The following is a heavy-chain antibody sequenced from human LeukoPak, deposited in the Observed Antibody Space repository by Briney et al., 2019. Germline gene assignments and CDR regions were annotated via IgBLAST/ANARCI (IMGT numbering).Heavy chain of an antibody. D-gene: IGHD7-27*01. V-gene: IGHV3-11*01. J-gene: IGHJ4*02. Sequence: KPGGSLRLPCAPPGFPFSDFYMSWIRQAPGKGLEWVSYISSSTTTIYYADSVRGRFTVSRDNAKNSLYLQMNNLRAEDTAVYYCTRDRWGKYYFDYWGQGTLVTVSS. CDR1: GFPFSDFY. CDR3: TRDRWGKYYFDY. CDR2: ISSSTTTI.